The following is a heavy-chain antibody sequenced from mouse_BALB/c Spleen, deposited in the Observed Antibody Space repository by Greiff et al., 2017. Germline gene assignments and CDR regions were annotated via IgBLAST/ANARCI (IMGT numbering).Heavy chain of an antibody. Sequence: VQLQQSGAELVKPGASVKLSCTASGFNIKDTYMHWVKQRPEQGLEWIGRIDPANGNTKYDPKFQGKATITADTSSNTAYLQLSSLTSEDTAVYYCASTTAYAMDYWGQGTSVTASS. V-gene: IGHV14-3*02. J-gene: IGHJ4*01. CDR1: GFNIKDTY. CDR2: IDPANGNT. CDR3: ASTTAYAMDY. D-gene: IGHD1-2*01.